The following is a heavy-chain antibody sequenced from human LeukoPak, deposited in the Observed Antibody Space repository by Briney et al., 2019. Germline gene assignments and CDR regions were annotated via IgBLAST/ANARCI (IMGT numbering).Heavy chain of an antibody. CDR1: GGSFSGYY. V-gene: IGHV4-34*01. J-gene: IGHJ4*02. CDR2: INHSGST. Sequence: SDTLSLTCAVDGGSFSGYYWSWIRQPPGKGLEWIGEINHSGSTNYNPSLKSRVTISVDTSKNQFSLKLSSVTAADTAVYYCARGGRLAVAGKFDYWGQGTLVTVSS. CDR3: ARGGRLAVAGKFDY. D-gene: IGHD6-19*01.